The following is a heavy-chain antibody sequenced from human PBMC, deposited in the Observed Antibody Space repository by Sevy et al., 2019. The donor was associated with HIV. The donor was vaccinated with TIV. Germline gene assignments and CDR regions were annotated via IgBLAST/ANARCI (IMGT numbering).Heavy chain of an antibody. D-gene: IGHD6-6*01. J-gene: IGHJ6*02. CDR1: GGSVSRYY. Sequence: SETLSLTCTVSGGSVSRYYWSWIRQPPGKGLEWIGYIYYSGSTNYNPSLKSRVTLSVDTSKNQFSLKLSSVTAADTAVYYCARGGFAYSSSASYYYYGMDVWGQGTTVTVSS. CDR2: IYYSGST. V-gene: IGHV4-59*02. CDR3: ARGGFAYSSSASYYYYGMDV.